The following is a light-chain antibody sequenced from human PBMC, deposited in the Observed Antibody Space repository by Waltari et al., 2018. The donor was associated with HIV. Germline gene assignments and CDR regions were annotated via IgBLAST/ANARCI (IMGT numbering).Light chain of an antibody. V-gene: IGKV1-39*01. CDR2: AAY. J-gene: IGKJ2*01. CDR1: QSISSRISSY. Sequence: DIQMTQSPSSLSASVGDRVTITCPASQSISSRISSYLNWYQQKPGKAPKLLIYAAYTLQSGVPSRFNGGGSGTDFTLTIDNLQPEDFATYYCQQTHIAPYTFGPGTKLEIK. CDR3: QQTHIAPYT.